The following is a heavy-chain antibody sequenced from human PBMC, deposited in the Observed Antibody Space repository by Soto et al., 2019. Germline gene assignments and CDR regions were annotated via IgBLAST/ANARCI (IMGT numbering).Heavy chain of an antibody. D-gene: IGHD1-1*01. Sequence: QVQLVQSGGGVVQPGRSLRLSCAASGFTFSSHGMHWVRQAPGKGLEGVAVIWYDGSEKYYGDSVKGRFTISRDNSKNTLYLQMNSLRGEDTAVYSCARWGNWKVADYWGQGSLVTVSS. CDR2: IWYDGSEK. V-gene: IGHV3-33*01. CDR3: ARWGNWKVADY. CDR1: GFTFSSHG. J-gene: IGHJ4*02.